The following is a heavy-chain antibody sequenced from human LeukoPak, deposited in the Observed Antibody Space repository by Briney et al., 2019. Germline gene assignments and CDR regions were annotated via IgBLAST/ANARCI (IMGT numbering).Heavy chain of an antibody. CDR2: MSRSSSSI. V-gene: IGHV3-21*01. J-gene: IGHJ3*02. CDR1: GFSFSTYS. Sequence: GSLRLSCAASGFSFSTYSMNWVRQAPGKGLEWVSSMSRSSSSIYYADSVKGRFTISRDSAKHSLFLQMNSLRAEDTAVYYCARGAPYSSSWYDAFDIWGQGTMVTVSS. CDR3: ARGAPYSSSWYDAFDI. D-gene: IGHD6-13*01.